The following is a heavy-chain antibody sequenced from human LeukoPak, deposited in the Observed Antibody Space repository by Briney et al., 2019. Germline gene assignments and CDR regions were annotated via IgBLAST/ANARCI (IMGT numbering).Heavy chain of an antibody. Sequence: ASVKVSCKASRYTFTSYIMHWVRQAPGQGREGMEINNPSGGSTSYAQKLQGRVTMPKDTSTRTVYMELGSLRSADAAVYYCARGAELANPQDYWGQGTLVTVSS. D-gene: IGHD1-1*01. CDR1: RYTFTSYI. J-gene: IGHJ4*02. CDR3: ARGAELANPQDY. CDR2: NNPSGGST. V-gene: IGHV1-46*04.